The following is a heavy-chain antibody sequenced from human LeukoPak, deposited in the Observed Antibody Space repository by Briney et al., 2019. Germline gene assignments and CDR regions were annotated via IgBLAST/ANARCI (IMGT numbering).Heavy chain of an antibody. Sequence: SETLSLTCTVSGASISNYYWSWIRQTPEKGLEWMGNIHSSGGSSYYPSLKSRLTMSIDTSRNQLSLKLTSVTAADTAAYFCARLGSHHDFWGQGALVTVSS. J-gene: IGHJ4*02. CDR1: GASISNYY. CDR3: ARLGSHHDF. CDR2: IHSSGGS. D-gene: IGHD1-26*01. V-gene: IGHV4-4*09.